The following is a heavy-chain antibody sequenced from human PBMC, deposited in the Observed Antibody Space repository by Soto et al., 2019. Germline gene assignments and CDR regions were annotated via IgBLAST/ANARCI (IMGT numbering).Heavy chain of an antibody. D-gene: IGHD6-13*01. CDR3: AIVGRLITAAGLLDA. J-gene: IGHJ5*02. V-gene: IGHV4-59*01. CDR2: IYYSGST. CDR1: NGSIGRYY. Sequence: SETLSLTCTISNGSIGRYYWTWIRQPPGKGLEWIGHIYYSGSTNYNPSLKSRLTLSLDTSKNQFSLKLTSVTAADTAVYYCAIVGRLITAAGLLDAWGQGTLVTVSS.